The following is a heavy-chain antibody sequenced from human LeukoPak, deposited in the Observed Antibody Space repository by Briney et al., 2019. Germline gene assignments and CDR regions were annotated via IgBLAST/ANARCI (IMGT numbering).Heavy chain of an antibody. CDR2: ISSSSSTI. J-gene: IGHJ6*03. V-gene: IGHV3-48*01. Sequence: PGGSLRLSCAASGFTFSSYSMNWVRQAPGKGLEWVSYISSSSSTIYYADSVKGRFTISRDNSKNTLYLQMNSLRAEDTAVYYCAKWTVVPAVRMHYYYYMDVWGKGTTVTISS. CDR1: GFTFSSYS. CDR3: AKWTVVPAVRMHYYYYMDV. D-gene: IGHD2-2*01.